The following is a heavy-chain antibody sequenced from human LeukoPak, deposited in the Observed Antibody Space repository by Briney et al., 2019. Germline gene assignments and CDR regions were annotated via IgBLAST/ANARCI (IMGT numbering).Heavy chain of an antibody. Sequence: PGGSLRLSCAASGFTFSTYEMNWVRQAPGKGLEWVSYISSGGSIIYYADSVKGRFTISRDNAKNSLYLQMNSLRAEDTAVYYCASSRQGYWYFDLWGRGTLVTVSS. J-gene: IGHJ2*01. CDR2: ISSGGSII. V-gene: IGHV3-48*03. CDR3: ASSRQGYWYFDL. CDR1: GFTFSTYE.